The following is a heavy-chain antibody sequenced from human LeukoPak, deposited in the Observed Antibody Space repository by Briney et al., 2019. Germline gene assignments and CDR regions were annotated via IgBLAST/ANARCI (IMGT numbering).Heavy chain of an antibody. Sequence: GGSLRLSCAASGFTFSSYAMSWVRQAPGKGLEWVSAISGSGGSTYYADSVKGRFTISRDNSKNTLYLQMNSLRAEDTAVYYCARKVANYDSSGYYSGDAFDIWGQGTMVTVSS. V-gene: IGHV3-23*01. CDR1: GFTFSSYA. CDR2: ISGSGGST. J-gene: IGHJ3*02. CDR3: ARKVANYDSSGYYSGDAFDI. D-gene: IGHD3-22*01.